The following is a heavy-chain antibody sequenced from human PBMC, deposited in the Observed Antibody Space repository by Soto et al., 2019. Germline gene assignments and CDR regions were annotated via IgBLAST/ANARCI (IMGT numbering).Heavy chain of an antibody. CDR1: GFPFSNYA. CDR3: ARAPSEYIWGSYLRYFEY. D-gene: IGHD3-16*02. Sequence: EVEMLESGGALVQPGGSLRLSCAASGFPFSNYAMAWVCQAPGKGLEWVSGISGNSGHAFYADSVKGRFSSSRDNSRNTLYLQMESLRAEDTTTYYCARAPSEYIWGSYLRYFEYWGQGTLVAVSS. V-gene: IGHV3-23*01. J-gene: IGHJ4*02. CDR2: ISGNSGHA.